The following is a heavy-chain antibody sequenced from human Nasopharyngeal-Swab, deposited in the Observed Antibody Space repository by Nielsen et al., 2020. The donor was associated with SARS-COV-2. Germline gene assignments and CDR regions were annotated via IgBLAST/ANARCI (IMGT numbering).Heavy chain of an antibody. Sequence: SETLSLTCGVYGGSFSDYYWSWIRQSPGKGLEWIGEINHGGTTNYNPSLKSRVIMSVDTSKNQFSLKLDSVTAADTAVYYCARGSERDLGGWIDPWGQGTLVTVSS. V-gene: IGHV4-34*01. CDR2: INHGGTT. J-gene: IGHJ5*02. D-gene: IGHD3-16*01. CDR1: GGSFSDYY. CDR3: ARGSERDLGGWIDP.